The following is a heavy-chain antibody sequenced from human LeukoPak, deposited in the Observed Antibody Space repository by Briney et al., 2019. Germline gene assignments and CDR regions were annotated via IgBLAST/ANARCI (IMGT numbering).Heavy chain of an antibody. CDR1: GFTFSSYA. J-gene: IGHJ4*02. D-gene: IGHD1-26*01. V-gene: IGHV3-23*01. CDR2: ITGTGVGI. CDR3: AKDRSIVGASKLDY. Sequence: GGSLRLSCAASGFTFSSYAMSWVRQSPGKGLQWVSAITGTGVGIYYADSVKGRFTISRDNSKNTLYLQMNSLRAEDTAVYYCAKDRSIVGASKLDYWGQGTLVTVSS.